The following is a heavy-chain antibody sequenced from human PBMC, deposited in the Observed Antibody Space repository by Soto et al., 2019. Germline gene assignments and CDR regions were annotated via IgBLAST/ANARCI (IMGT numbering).Heavy chain of an antibody. V-gene: IGHV3-64D*06. D-gene: IGHD3-16*01. CDR2: ISNNGGDI. CDR3: VKGNNYGIMTWFTS. Sequence: GGSLRLSCSASGFTFNNYAMHWVRQAPGKGLEYISGISNNGGDIYYADSVKGRFIVSRDKSKNTLYLQMRSLRAVDTAVYYCVKGNNYGIMTWFTSWGQGTLVTVSS. CDR1: GFTFNNYA. J-gene: IGHJ5*02.